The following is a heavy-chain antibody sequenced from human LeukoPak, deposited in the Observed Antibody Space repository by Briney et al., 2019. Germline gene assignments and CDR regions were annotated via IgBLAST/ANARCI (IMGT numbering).Heavy chain of an antibody. V-gene: IGHV4-34*01. D-gene: IGHD1-7*01. CDR2: INHSGST. Sequence: KPSETLSLTCAVYGGSFSGYYWSWIRQPPGKGLEWIGEINHSGSTNYNPSLKSRVTISVDTSKSQFSLKLSSVTAADTAVYYCARFRTGTTFWYFDLWGRGTLVTVSS. CDR3: ARFRTGTTFWYFDL. CDR1: GGSFSGYY. J-gene: IGHJ2*01.